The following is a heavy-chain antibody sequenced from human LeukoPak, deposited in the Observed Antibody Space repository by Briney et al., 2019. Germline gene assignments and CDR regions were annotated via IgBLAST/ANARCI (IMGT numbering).Heavy chain of an antibody. D-gene: IGHD5-18*01. Sequence: GGSLRLSCAASGFTFSSYSMNWVRQAPGKGLEWVSSISSSSSYIYYTDSVKGRFTISRDNAKNSLYLQMNSLRAEDTAVYYCARAGGYSYGEFDYWGQGTLVTVSS. V-gene: IGHV3-21*01. CDR2: ISSSSSYI. J-gene: IGHJ4*02. CDR3: ARAGGYSYGEFDY. CDR1: GFTFSSYS.